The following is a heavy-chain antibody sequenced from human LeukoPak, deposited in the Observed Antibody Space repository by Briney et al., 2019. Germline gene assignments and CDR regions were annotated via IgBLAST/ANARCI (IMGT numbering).Heavy chain of an antibody. Sequence: GESLQISCKGSGYSFPSYWIGWVRQMPGKGLEWMGIIYPGDSDTRYSPPFQGQVTISADKSISTAYLQWSSLKASDTAMYYCARQADIVATIYGYWGQGTLVTVTS. CDR3: ARQADIVATIYGY. CDR2: IYPGDSDT. V-gene: IGHV5-51*01. CDR1: GYSFPSYW. D-gene: IGHD5-12*01. J-gene: IGHJ4*02.